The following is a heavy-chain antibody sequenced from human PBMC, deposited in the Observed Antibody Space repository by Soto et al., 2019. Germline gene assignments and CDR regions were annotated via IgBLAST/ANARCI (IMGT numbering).Heavy chain of an antibody. CDR2: IGTAGDT. Sequence: GGSLRLSCAASGFTFSSYDMHWVRQATGKGLEWVSAIGTAGDTYYPGSVKGRFTISRENAKNSLYLQMNSLRAEDTAVYYCARVGGIYDSSGYAFDYWGQGTLVTVSS. CDR1: GFTFSSYD. J-gene: IGHJ4*02. D-gene: IGHD3-22*01. CDR3: ARVGGIYDSSGYAFDY. V-gene: IGHV3-13*01.